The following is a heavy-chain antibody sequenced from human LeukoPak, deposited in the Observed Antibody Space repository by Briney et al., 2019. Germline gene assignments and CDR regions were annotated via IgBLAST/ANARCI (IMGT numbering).Heavy chain of an antibody. CDR2: IIPILGIA. Sequence: RASVKVSCKASGGTFSSYAISWVRQAPGQGLEWMGRIIPILGIANYAQKFQGRVTITADKSTSTAYMELSSLRSEDTAVYYCARDFGGFTMFREKGWFAPWARETRVTVSS. CDR3: ARDFGGFTMFREKGWFAP. CDR1: GGTFSSYA. J-gene: IGHJ5*02. V-gene: IGHV1-69*04. D-gene: IGHD3-10*01.